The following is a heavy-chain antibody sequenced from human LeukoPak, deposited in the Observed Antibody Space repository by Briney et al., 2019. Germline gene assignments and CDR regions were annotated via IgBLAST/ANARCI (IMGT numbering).Heavy chain of an antibody. CDR3: ARPLGYCSSTSCYHLNWFDP. CDR2: IYYSGST. J-gene: IGHJ5*02. CDR1: GGSISSSSYY. D-gene: IGHD2-2*01. Sequence: SETLSLTCTVSGGSISSSSYYWGWIRQPPGKGLEWIGGIYYSGSTYYNPSLKSRVTISVDTSKNQFSLKLSSVTAADTAVYYCARPLGYCSSTSCYHLNWFDPWGQGTLVTVSS. V-gene: IGHV4-39*01.